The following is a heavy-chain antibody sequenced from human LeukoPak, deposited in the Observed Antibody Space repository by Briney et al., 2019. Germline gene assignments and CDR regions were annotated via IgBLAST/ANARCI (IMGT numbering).Heavy chain of an antibody. J-gene: IGHJ4*02. Sequence: EASVKVFCKASGYTFTSYGISWVRQAPGQGLEWMGWISAYNGNTNYAQKLQGRVTMTTDTSTSTAYMELRSLRSDDTAVYYCARDLGVLRFLVEFDYWGQGTLVTVSS. D-gene: IGHD3-3*01. CDR1: GYTFTSYG. CDR2: ISAYNGNT. CDR3: ARDLGVLRFLVEFDY. V-gene: IGHV1-18*01.